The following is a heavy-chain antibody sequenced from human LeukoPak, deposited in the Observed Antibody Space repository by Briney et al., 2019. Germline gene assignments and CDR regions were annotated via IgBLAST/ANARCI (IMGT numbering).Heavy chain of an antibody. D-gene: IGHD6-19*01. V-gene: IGHV3-23*01. J-gene: IGHJ4*02. CDR1: GFTFSSYA. Sequence: GGSLILSCAASGFTFSSYAMSWVRQAPGKGLEWVSAISGSGGSTYYADSVKGRFTISRDNSKNTLYLQMNSLRAEDTAVYYCAKDLVIAVAGTFDYWGQGTLVTVSS. CDR2: ISGSGGST. CDR3: AKDLVIAVAGTFDY.